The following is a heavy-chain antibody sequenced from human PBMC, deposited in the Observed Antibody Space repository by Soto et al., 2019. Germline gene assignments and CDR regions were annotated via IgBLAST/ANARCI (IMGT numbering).Heavy chain of an antibody. CDR3: AKASSVIAARLGVDY. D-gene: IGHD6-6*01. V-gene: IGHV3-23*01. CDR1: GFTFSSYA. J-gene: IGHJ4*02. Sequence: AVGSLRLSCAASGFTFSSYAMSWVRQAPGKGLEWVSAISGSGGSTYYADSVKGRFTISRDNSKNTLYLQMNSLRAEDTAVYYCAKASSVIAARLGVDYWGQGTLVTVSS. CDR2: ISGSGGST.